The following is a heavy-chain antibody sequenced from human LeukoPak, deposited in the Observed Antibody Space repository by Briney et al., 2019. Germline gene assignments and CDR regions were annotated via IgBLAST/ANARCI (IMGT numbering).Heavy chain of an antibody. Sequence: GGSLRLSCAASGFTFSDYYMSWIRQAPGKGLEWVSYISSSGSTIYCADSVKGRFTISRDNAKNSLYLQMNSLRAEDTAVYYCARVRREYYYGMDVWGQGTTVTVSS. J-gene: IGHJ6*02. V-gene: IGHV3-11*01. CDR1: GFTFSDYY. CDR2: ISSSGSTI. CDR3: ARVRREYYYGMDV.